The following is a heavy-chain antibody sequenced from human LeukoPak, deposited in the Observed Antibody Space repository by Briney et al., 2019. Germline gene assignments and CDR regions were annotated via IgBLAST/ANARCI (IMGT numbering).Heavy chain of an antibody. CDR1: GGSISSFY. V-gene: IGHV4-59*08. CDR2: IYYSGSS. D-gene: IGHD3-10*01. CDR3: ARGGSSISALGV. Sequence: SETLSLTCTVSGGSISSFYWSWIRQPPGKGLEWIGYIYYSGSSNYNPSLKSRVTISVDTTMNQFSLKLTSVTAADTAVYYCARGGSSISALGVWGQGTTITVSS. J-gene: IGHJ6*02.